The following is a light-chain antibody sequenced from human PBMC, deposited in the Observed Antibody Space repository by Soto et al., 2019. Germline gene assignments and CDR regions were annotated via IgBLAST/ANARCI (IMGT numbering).Light chain of an antibody. J-gene: IGKJ2*01. CDR1: QSVSTN. CDR3: QQYDYWYT. CDR2: GAS. Sequence: EIVMTQSPATLSVSPGERATLSCRASQSVSTNLGWYQQRPGQAPRLLIYGASTRVTGIPARFSGSGSGTEFTLTISSLQSEDFALYYCQQYDYWYTFGQGTKLEIK. V-gene: IGKV3-15*01.